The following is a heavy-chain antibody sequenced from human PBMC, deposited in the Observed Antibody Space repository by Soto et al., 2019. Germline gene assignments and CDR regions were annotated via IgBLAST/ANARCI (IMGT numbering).Heavy chain of an antibody. Sequence: EVQLVESGGGLVQPGGSLRLSCEASGFSFSSYWMLWVRQDPGKGLLWVARVSPDGGGTSYADSVKGRFTIFRDDAKNTVYVQMNSLRVEDSAVYFWARGRGEILPSDWGQGTLVTVSS. J-gene: IGHJ4*02. D-gene: IGHD3-16*01. CDR3: ARGRGEILPSD. CDR2: VSPDGGGT. CDR1: GFSFSSYW. V-gene: IGHV3-74*01.